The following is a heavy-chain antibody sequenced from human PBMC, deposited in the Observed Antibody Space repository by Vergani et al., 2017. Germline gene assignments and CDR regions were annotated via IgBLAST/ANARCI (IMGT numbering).Heavy chain of an antibody. V-gene: IGHV3-48*03. D-gene: IGHD6-19*01. CDR1: GFTFSSYE. CDR3: ARDNFFNRAVAGTTAPDYYGMDV. J-gene: IGHJ6*02. CDR2: ISSSGSTI. Sequence: EVQLVESGGGLVQPGGSLRLSCAASGFTFSSYEMNWVRQAPGTGLEWVSYISSSGSTIYYADSVKGRFTISRDNAKNSLYLQMNSLRAEDTAVYYCARDNFFNRAVAGTTAPDYYGMDVWGQGTTVTVSS.